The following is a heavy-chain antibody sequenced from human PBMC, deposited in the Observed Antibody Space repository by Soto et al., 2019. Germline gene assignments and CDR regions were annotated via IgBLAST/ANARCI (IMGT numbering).Heavy chain of an antibody. D-gene: IGHD6-19*01. V-gene: IGHV3-48*02. Sequence: EVQLVESGGGLVQPGGSLRLSCVASGFTFSTDSMNWGRQAPGKGLEWVAHISTSGATRYYAESVKGRFTISRDNAKTSLYLQMDSLRNEDTAVYYCARFFGSGFDYWGQGTLVTVSS. CDR1: GFTFSTDS. J-gene: IGHJ4*02. CDR3: ARFFGSGFDY. CDR2: ISTSGATR.